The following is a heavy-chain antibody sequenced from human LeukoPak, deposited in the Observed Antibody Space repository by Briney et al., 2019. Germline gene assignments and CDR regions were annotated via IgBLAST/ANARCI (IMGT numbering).Heavy chain of an antibody. V-gene: IGHV1-69*04. CDR1: GGTFSSYA. D-gene: IGHD3-22*01. Sequence: SVKVSCKASGGTFSSYAISWVRQAPGQGLEWMGRIIPILGIANYAQKFQGRVTITADKSTSTAYMELSSLRSEDTAVYYCARERITMIVVVIPHFDYWGQGTLVTVSS. CDR2: IIPILGIA. J-gene: IGHJ4*02. CDR3: ARERITMIVVVIPHFDY.